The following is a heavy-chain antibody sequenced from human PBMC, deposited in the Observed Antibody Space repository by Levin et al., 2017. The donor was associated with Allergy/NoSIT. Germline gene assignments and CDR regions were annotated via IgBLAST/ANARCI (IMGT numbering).Heavy chain of an antibody. CDR1: GFTVSSNY. Sequence: PGGSLRLSCAASGFTVSSNYMNWVRQAPGKGLEWVSVIYSGGNTYYADSVKGRFTISRDTSRNTLYLQMNSLRAEDTAVYYCARGGPDAFDIWGQGTMVTVSS. D-gene: IGHD6-25*01. CDR3: ARGGPDAFDI. J-gene: IGHJ3*02. CDR2: IYSGGNT. V-gene: IGHV3-53*01.